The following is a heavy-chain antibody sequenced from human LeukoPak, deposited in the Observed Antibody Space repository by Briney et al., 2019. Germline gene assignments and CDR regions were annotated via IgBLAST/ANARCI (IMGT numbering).Heavy chain of an antibody. Sequence: PSETLSLTCAVSGGSISSGGYSWSWIRQPPGKGLEWIGYIYHSGSTYYNPSLKSRVTISVDRSKNQFSLKLSSVTAADTAVYYCARVSPPIAAAGTEVWFDPWGQGTLVTVSS. CDR3: ARVSPPIAAAGTEVWFDP. CDR2: IYHSGST. CDR1: GGSISSGGYS. D-gene: IGHD6-13*01. J-gene: IGHJ5*02. V-gene: IGHV4-30-2*01.